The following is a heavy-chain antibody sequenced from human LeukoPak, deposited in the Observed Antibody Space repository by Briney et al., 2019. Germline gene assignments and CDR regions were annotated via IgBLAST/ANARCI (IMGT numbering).Heavy chain of an antibody. V-gene: IGHV1-69*04. CDR1: GGTFSSYA. J-gene: IGHJ4*02. CDR2: IIPILGIA. D-gene: IGHD5-24*01. Sequence: SVKVSCKASGGTFSSYAISWVRQAPGQGLEWMGRIIPILGIANYAQKFQGRVTITADKSTSTTYMELSSLRSEETGVYYCARTLMVGYNPLGYWGQGTLVTVSS. CDR3: ARTLMVGYNPLGY.